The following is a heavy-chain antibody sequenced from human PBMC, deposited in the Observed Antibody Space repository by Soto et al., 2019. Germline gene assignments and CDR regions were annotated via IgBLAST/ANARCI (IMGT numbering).Heavy chain of an antibody. CDR3: ARSYCSGGSCYPEYYYYGMDV. CDR1: GFTFSDYY. Sequence: VGSLRLSCAASGFTFSDYYMSWIRQAPGKGLEWVSYISSSGSTIYYADSVKGRFTISRDNAKNSLYLQMNSLRAEDTAVYYCARSYCSGGSCYPEYYYYGMDVWGQGTTVTVSS. D-gene: IGHD2-15*01. V-gene: IGHV3-11*01. J-gene: IGHJ6*02. CDR2: ISSSGSTI.